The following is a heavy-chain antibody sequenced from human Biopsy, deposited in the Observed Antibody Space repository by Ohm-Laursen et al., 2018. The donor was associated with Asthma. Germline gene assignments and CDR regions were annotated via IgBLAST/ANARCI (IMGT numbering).Heavy chain of an antibody. D-gene: IGHD3-3*01. CDR3: ASQSSGPDFWSGYYYFDY. J-gene: IGHJ4*02. CDR1: GFTFSTYA. Sequence: SLRLSCAASGFTFSTYAMHWVRQAPGKGLEWVAVISYDGSNKYYADSVKGRFTISRDISKNTLYLQMNSLRAEDTAVYYCASQSSGPDFWSGYYYFDYWGQGTLVTVSS. CDR2: ISYDGSNK. V-gene: IGHV3-30-3*01.